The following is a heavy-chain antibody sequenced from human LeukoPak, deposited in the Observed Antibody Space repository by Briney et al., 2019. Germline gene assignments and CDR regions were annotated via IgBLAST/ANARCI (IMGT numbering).Heavy chain of an antibody. J-gene: IGHJ3*02. V-gene: IGHV3-66*01. CDR3: ARGFLGDAFDI. CDR2: IYSGGST. CDR1: GFTVSSNY. D-gene: IGHD3-3*01. Sequence: GGSLRLSCAASGFTVSSNYMSWVRQAPGKGLEWVSVIYSGGSTYYADSVKGRFTISRDNSKNTLYLQMNSLRAGDTAVYYCARGFLGDAFDIWGQGTMVTVSS.